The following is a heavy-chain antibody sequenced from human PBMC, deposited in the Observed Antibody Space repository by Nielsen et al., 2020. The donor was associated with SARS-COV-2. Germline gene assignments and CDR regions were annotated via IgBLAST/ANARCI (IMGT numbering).Heavy chain of an antibody. CDR2: ISWNSGSI. Sequence: GGSLRLSCAASGFTFDDYAMHWVRQAPGKGLEWVSGISWNSGSIGYADSVKGRFTLSRDNSKNTLYLQMNSLRAEDTAVYYCAKAGFAARFFDYWGQGTLVTVSS. CDR3: AKAGFAARFFDY. D-gene: IGHD6-6*01. CDR1: GFTFDDYA. V-gene: IGHV3-9*01. J-gene: IGHJ4*02.